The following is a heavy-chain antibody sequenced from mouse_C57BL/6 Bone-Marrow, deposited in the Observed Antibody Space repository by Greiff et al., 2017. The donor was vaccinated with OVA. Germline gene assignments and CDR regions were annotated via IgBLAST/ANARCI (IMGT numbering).Heavy chain of an antibody. Sequence: EVQLQQSGPELVKPGASVKISCKASGYTFTDYYMNWVKQSHGKSLEWIGDINPNNGGTSYNQKFKGKATLTVDKSSSTAYMELRSLTSEYSAVYYRARGCYYGNYGWFAYWGQGTLVTVSA. CDR2: INPNNGGT. D-gene: IGHD2-1*01. J-gene: IGHJ3*01. CDR1: GYTFTDYY. CDR3: ARGCYYGNYGWFAY. V-gene: IGHV1-26*01.